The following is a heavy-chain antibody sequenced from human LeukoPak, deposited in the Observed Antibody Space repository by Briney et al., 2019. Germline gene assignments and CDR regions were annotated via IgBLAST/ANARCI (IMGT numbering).Heavy chain of an antibody. V-gene: IGHV1-69*05. CDR1: ADSFNNYA. CDR3: ARGGRPLGYFYMDV. Sequence: SVKVSCKASADSFNNYAFNWLRQAPGQGPEWMGGSIPLFGTVKAAQKFQGRFTITTDESTSTAYMELSSLTSEDTAVYYCARGGRPLGYFYMDVWGKGTTVTVS. CDR2: SIPLFGTV. J-gene: IGHJ6*03.